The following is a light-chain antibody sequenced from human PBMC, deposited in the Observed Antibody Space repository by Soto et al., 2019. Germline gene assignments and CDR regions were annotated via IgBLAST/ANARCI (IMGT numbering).Light chain of an antibody. CDR2: RAS. CDR3: QHYGSSPT. J-gene: IGKJ1*01. CDR1: QSVSSGS. V-gene: IGKV3-20*01. Sequence: EMVLTQSPGTLSLSPGERATLSCRASQSVSSGSLAWYQQKRGQAPSVIIYRASNRATGIPGRFSGSGSGTDFTLTISRLESEDCAVYLGQHYGSSPTFGQGTKVEIK.